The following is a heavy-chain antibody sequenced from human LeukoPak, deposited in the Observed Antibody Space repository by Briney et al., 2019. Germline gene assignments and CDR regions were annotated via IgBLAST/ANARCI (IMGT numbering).Heavy chain of an antibody. J-gene: IGHJ4*02. CDR1: GGTFSSYA. D-gene: IGHD1-26*01. CDR2: IIPIFGTA. CDR3: AREVYSGSYPYFDY. Sequence: SVKVSCKASGGTFSSYAISWVRQAPGQGLEWMGGIIPIFGTANYAQKFQGRVTITTDESTSTAYMELSSLRSEDTAAYYCAREVYSGSYPYFDYWGQGTLVTVSS. V-gene: IGHV1-69*05.